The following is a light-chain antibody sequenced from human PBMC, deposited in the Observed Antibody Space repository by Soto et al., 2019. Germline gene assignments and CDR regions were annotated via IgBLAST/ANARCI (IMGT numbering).Light chain of an antibody. V-gene: IGKV3-11*01. CDR1: QSIRTY. CDR3: HQRSNWPRT. CDR2: NAS. Sequence: EIVLTQSPATLSLFAGERATLSCRASQSIRTYLAWYQQKPGQVPRLLIYNASNRATGIPARFSGSGSGTDFSLTISSLEAEDFAVYYCHQRSNWPRTFGGGTKVEIK. J-gene: IGKJ4*01.